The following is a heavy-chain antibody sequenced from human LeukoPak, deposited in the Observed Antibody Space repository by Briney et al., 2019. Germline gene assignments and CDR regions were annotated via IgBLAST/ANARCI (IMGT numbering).Heavy chain of an antibody. CDR1: GXTFSTYW. J-gene: IGHJ4*02. Sequence: GGSLRLSCAASGXTFSTYWMSWVRQAPGRGLEWVGNIKQDGSAKYYVDSVKGRFTISRDNAKNSLYLQMNSLRAEDTAVYYCARGGTITWVEDYWGQGALVTVSS. D-gene: IGHD3-16*01. CDR3: ARGGTITWVEDY. CDR2: IKQDGSAK. V-gene: IGHV3-7*05.